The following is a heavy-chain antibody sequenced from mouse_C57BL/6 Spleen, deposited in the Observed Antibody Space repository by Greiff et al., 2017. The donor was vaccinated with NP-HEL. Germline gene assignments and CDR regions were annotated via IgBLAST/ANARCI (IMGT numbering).Heavy chain of an antibody. D-gene: IGHD2-1*01. CDR3: ARENYYGNYVDYFDY. CDR1: GFTFSDYY. CDR2: INYDGSST. V-gene: IGHV5-16*01. Sequence: EVKVVESEGGLVQPGSSMKLSCTASGFTFSDYYMAWVRQVPEKGLEWVANINYDGSSTYYLDSLKSRFIISRDNAKNILYLQMSSLKSEDTATYYCARENYYGNYVDYFDYWGQGTTLTVSS. J-gene: IGHJ2*01.